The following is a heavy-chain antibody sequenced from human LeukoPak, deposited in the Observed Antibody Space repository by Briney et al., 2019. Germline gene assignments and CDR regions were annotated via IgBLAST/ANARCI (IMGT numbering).Heavy chain of an antibody. D-gene: IGHD4-23*01. J-gene: IGHJ3*02. CDR1: GDSVSSNSAA. CDR2: TYYRSKWYN. CDR3: ARRIGNSDAFDI. Sequence: TSQTLSLTCAISGDSVSSNSAAWNWIRQSQSRGLEWLGRTYYRSKWYNDYAVSVKSRITINPDTSKNQFSLQLNSVTPEDTAVYYCARRIGNSDAFDIWGQGTMVTVSS. V-gene: IGHV6-1*01.